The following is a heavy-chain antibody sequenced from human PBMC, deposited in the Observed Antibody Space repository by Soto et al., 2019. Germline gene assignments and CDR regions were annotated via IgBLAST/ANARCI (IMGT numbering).Heavy chain of an antibody. CDR2: ISGSGGSA. Sequence: EVQLLESGGGWVQPGGSLRLSCAASGFAFSSYDMSWVRQAPGKGLEWVSGISGSGGSAYYADSVKGRFTISRDNXXNTLYVQMNSLRSEDTAIYYCAKEDDAWTNGHFDIWGQGTLVTVSS. CDR3: AKEDDAWTNGHFDI. D-gene: IGHD2-8*01. V-gene: IGHV3-23*01. CDR1: GFAFSSYD. J-gene: IGHJ3*02.